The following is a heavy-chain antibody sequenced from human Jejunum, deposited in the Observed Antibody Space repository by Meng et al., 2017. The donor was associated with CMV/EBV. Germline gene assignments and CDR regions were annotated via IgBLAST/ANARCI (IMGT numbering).Heavy chain of an antibody. CDR3: AKGLSGHPNYYYYAMDV. CDR1: FSDYG. Sequence: FSDYGIHWVRQAPGKGLEWLTFMRSDGTTQYYADSVKGRSTISRDSSKNTLYLQINSLRTEDTAVYYCAKGLSGHPNYYYYAMDVWGQGTLVTVSS. D-gene: IGHD3-3*01. J-gene: IGHJ6*02. V-gene: IGHV3-30*02. CDR2: MRSDGTTQ.